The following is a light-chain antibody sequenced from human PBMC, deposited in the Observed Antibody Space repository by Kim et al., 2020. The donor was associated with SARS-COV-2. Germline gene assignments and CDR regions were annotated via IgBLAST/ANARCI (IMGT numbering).Light chain of an antibody. CDR1: QTISTW. J-gene: IGKJ2*01. CDR3: QHYSRFPYT. Sequence: SASVGDRVTITCRASQTISTWLAWYRQKPGKAPNRLIYLASTLESGVPSRFIGSGSGTEFTLTIDSLQPDDFATYYCQHYSRFPYTFGQGTKLEI. CDR2: LAS. V-gene: IGKV1-5*03.